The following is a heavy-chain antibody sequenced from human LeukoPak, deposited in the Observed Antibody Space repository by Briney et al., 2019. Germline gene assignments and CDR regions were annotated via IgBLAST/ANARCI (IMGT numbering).Heavy chain of an antibody. Sequence: GGSLRLSCAASRFTFSDYYMSWIRQAPGKGLEWVSYISSSGSTIYYADSVKGRFTISRDNAKNSLYLQMNSLRAEDTAVYYCARDRVEYYYDSSGYPGDYWGQGTLVTVSS. CDR2: ISSSGSTI. CDR3: ARDRVEYYYDSSGYPGDY. V-gene: IGHV3-11*04. CDR1: RFTFSDYY. D-gene: IGHD3-22*01. J-gene: IGHJ4*02.